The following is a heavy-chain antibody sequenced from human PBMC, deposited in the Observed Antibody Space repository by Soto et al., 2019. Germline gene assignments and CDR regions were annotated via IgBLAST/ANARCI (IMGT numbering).Heavy chain of an antibody. CDR1: GFSLSTARMG. CDR3: ARIRPAAGTGWFDP. Sequence: SGPTLVNPTETLTLTCTVSGFSLSTARMGVSWIRQPPGKALEWLAHIFSNDEESYSTSLKNRLTTSKDTSKSQVVLTMTNMDPVDTATYYCARIRPAAGTGWFDPWGQGTLVTVSS. J-gene: IGHJ5*02. CDR2: IFSNDEE. D-gene: IGHD6-13*01. V-gene: IGHV2-26*01.